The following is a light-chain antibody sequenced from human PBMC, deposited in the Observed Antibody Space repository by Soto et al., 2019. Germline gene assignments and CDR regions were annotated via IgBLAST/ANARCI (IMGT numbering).Light chain of an antibody. CDR3: LQAHRTPPT. Sequence: DIVMTQSPLSLPVTPGEPASISCRSSQSLLHSNGYNYLDWYLQKPGQSPQLLIYLGSNRASGVPDRFSGSGSGTDFTLNISRVEGEDVGVCYCLQAHRTPPTFGRGTKLEIK. CDR1: QSLLHSNGYNY. V-gene: IGKV2-28*01. CDR2: LGS. J-gene: IGKJ2*01.